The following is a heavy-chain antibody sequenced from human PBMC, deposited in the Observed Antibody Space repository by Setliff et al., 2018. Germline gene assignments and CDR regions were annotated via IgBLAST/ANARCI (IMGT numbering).Heavy chain of an antibody. CDR1: GGSFSGYY. D-gene: IGHD3-3*01. CDR3: ARMSGFQYMDV. Sequence: SETLSLTCAVYGGSFSGYYWSWIRQPPGKGLEWIGEINHSGSTNYNPSLKSRVTISLDTSKNQFSLSLTSVTAEDTAVYYCARMSGFQYMDVWGKGTTVTVSS. V-gene: IGHV4-34*01. CDR2: INHSGST. J-gene: IGHJ6*03.